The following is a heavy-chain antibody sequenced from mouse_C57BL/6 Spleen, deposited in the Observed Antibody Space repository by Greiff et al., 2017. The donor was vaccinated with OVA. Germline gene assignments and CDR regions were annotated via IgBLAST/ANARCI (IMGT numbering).Heavy chain of an antibody. D-gene: IGHD1-1*01. J-gene: IGHJ4*01. CDR2: IDPEDGDT. CDR3: TTGYYGSSFAMDY. Sequence: EVQLQQSGAELVRPGASVKLSCTASGFNIKDYYMHWVKQRPEQGLEWIGRIDPEDGDTEYAPKFQGKATLTADTSSNTAYLQLSSLTSEDTAVYYVTTGYYGSSFAMDYWGQGTSVTVSS. CDR1: GFNIKDYY. V-gene: IGHV14-1*01.